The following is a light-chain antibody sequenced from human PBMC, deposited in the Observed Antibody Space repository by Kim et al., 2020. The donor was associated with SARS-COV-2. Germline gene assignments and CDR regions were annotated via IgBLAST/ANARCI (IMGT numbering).Light chain of an antibody. CDR3: SSFAGSNNLI. CDR2: EVA. Sequence: GQAVTISCPGTSSDVGGYNYVSWYQQNPAKAPILMIYEVAKRPSGVPDRFSGSKSGNTASLTVSGLQPEDEADYYCSSFAGSNNLIFGGGTQLTVL. V-gene: IGLV2-8*01. CDR1: SSDVGGYNY. J-gene: IGLJ2*01.